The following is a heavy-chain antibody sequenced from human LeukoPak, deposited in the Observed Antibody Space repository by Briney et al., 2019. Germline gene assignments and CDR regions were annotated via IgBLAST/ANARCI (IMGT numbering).Heavy chain of an antibody. Sequence: SETLSLTCAVYGGSFSGYYWSWIRQPPGKGLEWIGYIYYSGSTNYNPSLKSRVTISVDTSKNQFSLKLSSVTAADTAVYYCARSPYGSGSFYFFDYWGQGTLVTVSS. D-gene: IGHD3-10*01. V-gene: IGHV4-59*08. CDR1: GGSFSGYY. CDR2: IYYSGST. J-gene: IGHJ4*02. CDR3: ARSPYGSGSFYFFDY.